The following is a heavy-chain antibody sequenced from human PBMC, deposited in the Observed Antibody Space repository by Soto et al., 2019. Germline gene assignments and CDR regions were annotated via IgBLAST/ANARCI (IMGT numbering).Heavy chain of an antibody. CDR3: ARIYCTTTTCDSWFDP. J-gene: IGHJ5*02. V-gene: IGHV5-51*01. D-gene: IGHD2-2*01. CDR2: IYPGDSDT. CDR1: GYSFTSYW. Sequence: PGESLKISCKGSGYSFTSYWIGWVRQMPGKGLEWMGIIYPGDSDTRYSPSFQGQVTISADKSISTAYLQWSSLKASDTAMYFCARIYCTTTTCDSWFDPWGQGTLVTVSS.